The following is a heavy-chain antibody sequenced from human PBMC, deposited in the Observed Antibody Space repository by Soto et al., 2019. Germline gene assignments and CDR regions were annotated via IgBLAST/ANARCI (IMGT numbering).Heavy chain of an antibody. Sequence: EVQLVESGGGLVKPGGSLRLSCAASGFTFSSYSMNWVRQAPGKGLEWVSSISSSSSYIYYADSVKGRFTISRDNAKNSLYLQMNSRLAEETAVYYCASGGGVVVPAARRGYYYYGMDVWGQGTTVTVSS. CDR3: ASGGGVVVPAARRGYYYYGMDV. CDR1: GFTFSSYS. V-gene: IGHV3-21*01. D-gene: IGHD2-2*01. J-gene: IGHJ6*02. CDR2: ISSSSSYI.